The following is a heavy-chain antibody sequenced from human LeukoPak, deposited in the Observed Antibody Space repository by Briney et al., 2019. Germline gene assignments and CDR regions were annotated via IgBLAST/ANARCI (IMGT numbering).Heavy chain of an antibody. V-gene: IGHV3-21*05. CDR3: AREILYEDAFDV. Sequence: GGSLRLSCEASGFTFSTSWMSWVRQAPGKGLEWVAYINGESTWIYYADSVKGRFTISRDNAKNSLYLQMNSLRAEDTAVYYCAREILYEDAFDVWGQGTVVTVSS. J-gene: IGHJ3*01. D-gene: IGHD2/OR15-2a*01. CDR1: GFTFSTSW. CDR2: INGESTWI.